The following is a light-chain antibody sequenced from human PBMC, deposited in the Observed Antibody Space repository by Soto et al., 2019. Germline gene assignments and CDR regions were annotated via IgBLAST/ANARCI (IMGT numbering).Light chain of an antibody. J-gene: IGKJ1*01. CDR3: QQYDSSPRP. V-gene: IGKV3-20*01. Sequence: IVMTQSPATLSVYPGERATLTCRTSQSVSSNLAWYQQKPGQAPRLLIYDASSRATGIPDRFSGSGSGTDFTLTIGRLEPEDFAVYYCQQYDSSPRPFGQGTKVDIK. CDR1: QSVSSN. CDR2: DAS.